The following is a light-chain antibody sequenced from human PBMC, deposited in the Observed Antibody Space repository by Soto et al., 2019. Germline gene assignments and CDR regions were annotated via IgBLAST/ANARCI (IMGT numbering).Light chain of an antibody. CDR3: SSYAGSDTYV. Sequence: QSALTQPPSASGSPGQSVTISCTGTSSDVGGYNYVSWYQQHPGKAPKLMISEVTKRPSGVPDRFSGSKSGNTASLTVSGLQAEDEADYYCSSYAGSDTYVFGTGTKVTVL. V-gene: IGLV2-8*01. CDR1: SSDVGGYNY. CDR2: EVT. J-gene: IGLJ1*01.